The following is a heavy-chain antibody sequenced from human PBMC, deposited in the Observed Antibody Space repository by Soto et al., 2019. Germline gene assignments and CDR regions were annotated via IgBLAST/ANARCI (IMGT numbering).Heavy chain of an antibody. D-gene: IGHD6-19*01. V-gene: IGHV3-30-3*01. Sequence: QVQLVESGGGVVQPGRSLRLSCAASGFTFSSYAMHWVRQAPGKGLEWVAVISYDGRNKYYADSVKGRFTNSRDNSKNTLYLQMNSLRAEDTAVYYCAIEGIAVAGTSRYYYGMDVWGQGTTVTVSS. J-gene: IGHJ6*02. CDR2: ISYDGRNK. CDR3: AIEGIAVAGTSRYYYGMDV. CDR1: GFTFSSYA.